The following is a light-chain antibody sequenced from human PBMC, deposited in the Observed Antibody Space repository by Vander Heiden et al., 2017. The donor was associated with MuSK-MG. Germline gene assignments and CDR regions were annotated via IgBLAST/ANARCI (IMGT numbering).Light chain of an antibody. J-gene: IGKJ4*01. V-gene: IGKV1-33*01. CDR3: QQYDTLPLT. CDR2: AAS. Sequence: DIQMTHAPSSLSASVGDRVTITCQASQDISNYLNWYQQKPGKAPKLLIYAASNLETGVPSRFSGSGSGTDFTFTISSLQPEDIATYYCQQYDTLPLTFGRGTKVEIK. CDR1: QDISNY.